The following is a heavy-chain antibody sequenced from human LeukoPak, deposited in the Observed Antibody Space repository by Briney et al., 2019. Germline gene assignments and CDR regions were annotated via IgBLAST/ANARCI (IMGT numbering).Heavy chain of an antibody. Sequence: GGSLRLSCAASGFTVSSSYMYWVRQAPGKGLEWVSFFYRGDSTYYAESVRGRFTISRDNSKNTLYLLMNSLIPEDTAVYYCAREGRQWLVRGYFDYLGQGTLVTVSS. J-gene: IGHJ4*02. D-gene: IGHD6-19*01. CDR1: GFTVSSSY. CDR2: FYRGDST. CDR3: AREGRQWLVRGYFDY. V-gene: IGHV3-53*01.